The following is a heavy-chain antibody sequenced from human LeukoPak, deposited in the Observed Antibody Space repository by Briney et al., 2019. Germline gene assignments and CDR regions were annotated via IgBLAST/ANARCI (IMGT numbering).Heavy chain of an antibody. CDR1: GGSINSFY. J-gene: IGHJ4*02. CDR3: TRGAGWLIDY. CDR2: FHNSGTS. V-gene: IGHV4-59*01. Sequence: SETLSLICTVSGGSINSFYWTWIRQPPGKGLEWIGYFHNSGTSTYNPSLKSRVTISADTSKNQFSLKLNSLTTAGTAVYYCTRGAGWLIDYWGQGILVTVSS. D-gene: IGHD3-16*01.